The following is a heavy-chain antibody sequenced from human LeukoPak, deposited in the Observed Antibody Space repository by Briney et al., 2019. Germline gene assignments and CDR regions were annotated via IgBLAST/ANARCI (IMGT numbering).Heavy chain of an antibody. J-gene: IGHJ3*02. Sequence: EASVKVSCKASGYTFTSYGISWVRQAPGQGLEWMGWISAYNGNTNYAQKLQGRVTMTTDTSTSTAYMELRSLRSDDTAVYYCARDSITMVRGEEDAFDIWGQGTMVTVSS. CDR1: GYTFTSYG. CDR3: ARDSITMVRGEEDAFDI. D-gene: IGHD3-10*01. V-gene: IGHV1-18*01. CDR2: ISAYNGNT.